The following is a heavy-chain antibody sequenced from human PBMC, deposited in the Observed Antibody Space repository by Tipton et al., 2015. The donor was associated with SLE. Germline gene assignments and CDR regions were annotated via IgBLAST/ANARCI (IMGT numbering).Heavy chain of an antibody. V-gene: IGHV3-21*03. Sequence: SLRLSCAASGFIFSSYNMNWVRQAPGKGLEWVSSISSSSSYIYSADSLKGRFTISRDNAKNSLYLQMNSLRAEDTAVYYCARQMQRGTAVAGRGVVDSWGQGTLVTVSS. CDR1: GFIFSSYN. D-gene: IGHD6-19*01. CDR3: ARQMQRGTAVAGRGVVDS. CDR2: ISSSSSYI. J-gene: IGHJ4*02.